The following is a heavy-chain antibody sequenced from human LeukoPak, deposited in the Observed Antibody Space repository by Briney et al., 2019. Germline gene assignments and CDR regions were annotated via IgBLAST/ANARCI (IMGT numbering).Heavy chain of an antibody. CDR2: ISYDGSNK. J-gene: IGHJ1*01. Sequence: PGRSLRLSCAASGFTFSSYAMHWVRQAPGKGLEWVAVISYDGSNKYYADSVKGRFTISRDNSKNTPYLQMNSLRAEDTAVYYCARDLAGDGVYQHWGQGTLVTVSS. CDR3: ARDLAGDGVYQH. D-gene: IGHD7-27*01. CDR1: GFTFSSYA. V-gene: IGHV3-30*04.